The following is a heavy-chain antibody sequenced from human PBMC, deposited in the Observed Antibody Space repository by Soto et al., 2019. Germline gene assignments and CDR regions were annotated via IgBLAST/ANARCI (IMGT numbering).Heavy chain of an antibody. CDR2: ISYDGSNK. J-gene: IGHJ1*01. V-gene: IGHV3-30*18. CDR3: AKPSLGNYDFWSGYSHAEYFQH. D-gene: IGHD3-3*01. Sequence: GGSLRLSCAASGFTFSSYGMHWVRQAPGKGLEWVAVISYDGSNKYYADSVKGRFTISRDNSKNTLYLQMNSLRAEDTAVYYCAKPSLGNYDFWSGYSHAEYFQHWGQGTLVTVSS. CDR1: GFTFSSYG.